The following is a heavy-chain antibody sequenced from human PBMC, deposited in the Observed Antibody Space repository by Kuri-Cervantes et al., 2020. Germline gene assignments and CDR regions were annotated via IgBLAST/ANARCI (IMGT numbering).Heavy chain of an antibody. J-gene: IGHJ5*02. CDR1: GYIFTNFW. Sequence: KVSCKGSGYIFTNFWIGWVRQLPGKGLEWMGIIYPGDSDARYSPSFQGQVTISADKSISTAYLQWSSLKASDTAMYYCARRSSGYEGGDWFDPWGQGTLVTVSS. V-gene: IGHV5-51*01. D-gene: IGHD5-12*01. CDR2: IYPGDSDA. CDR3: ARRSSGYEGGDWFDP.